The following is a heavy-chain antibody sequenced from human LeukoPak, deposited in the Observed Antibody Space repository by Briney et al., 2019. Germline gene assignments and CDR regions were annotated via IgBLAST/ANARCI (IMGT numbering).Heavy chain of an antibody. CDR3: VRGVGVSRFNYFDP. CDR1: GFTFSSFG. J-gene: IGHJ5*02. Sequence: GGSLRLSCAASGFTFSSFGMHWVRQAPGKGLEWVAVIWYDASNKYYADSVKGRFTISSDNSKNTLFLQMNSLRDDDTAVYYCVRGVGVSRFNYFDPWGQGTLVIVSS. CDR2: IWYDASNK. V-gene: IGHV3-33*01. D-gene: IGHD6-13*01.